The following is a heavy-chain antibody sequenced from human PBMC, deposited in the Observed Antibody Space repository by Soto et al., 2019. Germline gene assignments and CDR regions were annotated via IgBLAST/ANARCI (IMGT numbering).Heavy chain of an antibody. CDR2: VSSSGDVT. D-gene: IGHD2-21*02. Sequence: PGGSLRLSCVASGFNFDSYAMTWVRQAPGKGLKWVSAVSSSGDVTYYADSVKGRFTISRDNSKNTLYLQMNSLRAEDSAVYYCAKSVPSTVVTLFDYWGQGILVTVSS. CDR3: AKSVPSTVVTLFDY. J-gene: IGHJ4*02. CDR1: GFNFDSYA. V-gene: IGHV3-23*01.